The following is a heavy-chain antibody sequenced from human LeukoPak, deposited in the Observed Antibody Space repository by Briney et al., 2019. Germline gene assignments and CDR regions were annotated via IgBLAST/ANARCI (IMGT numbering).Heavy chain of an antibody. CDR3: ASGYTYGYVQSFDY. J-gene: IGHJ4*02. D-gene: IGHD5-18*01. V-gene: IGHV3-11*01. Sequence: GGSLRLSCAASGFAFSDHYMSWIRQAPGKGLEWVSYISNSADTIYYADSVKGRFTISRDNAKRSVFLHMSSLRAEDMAVYYCASGYTYGYVQSFDYWGQGTLVTVSS. CDR1: GFAFSDHY. CDR2: ISNSADTI.